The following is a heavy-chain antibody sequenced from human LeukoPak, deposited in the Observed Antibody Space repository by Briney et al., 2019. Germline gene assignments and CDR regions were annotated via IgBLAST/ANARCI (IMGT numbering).Heavy chain of an antibody. CDR3: AKGVTTVTSVQDY. CDR1: GFTFNTYD. V-gene: IGHV3-30*02. Sequence: GGSLRLSCVTSGFTFNTYDMNWVRQAPGKGLEWVAFIRSDGSYKYYADSVKGRFTISRDNSKNTLYLQMNSLRAEDTAVYYCAKGVTTVTSVQDYWGQGILVTVSS. D-gene: IGHD4-17*01. J-gene: IGHJ4*02. CDR2: IRSDGSYK.